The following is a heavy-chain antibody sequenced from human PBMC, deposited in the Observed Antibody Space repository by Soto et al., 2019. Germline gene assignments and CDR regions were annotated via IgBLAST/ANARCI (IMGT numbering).Heavy chain of an antibody. CDR2: IYYSGST. J-gene: IGHJ6*02. V-gene: IGHV4-59*01. Sequence: SETLSLTCTVSGGSISSYDWSWIRQPPGKGLEWIGYIYYSGSTNYNPSLKSRVTISVDTSKNQFSLKLSSVTAADTAVYYCARGDYDILTGYYHGMDVWGQGTTLTVSS. D-gene: IGHD3-9*01. CDR1: GGSISSYD. CDR3: ARGDYDILTGYYHGMDV.